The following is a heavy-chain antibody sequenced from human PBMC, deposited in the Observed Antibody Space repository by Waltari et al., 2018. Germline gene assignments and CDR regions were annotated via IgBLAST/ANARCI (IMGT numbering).Heavy chain of an antibody. V-gene: IGHV1-69*08. Sequence: QVQLVQSGAEVKKPGSSVQVSCKASGGTFSSYAISWVRQAPGQGLEWMGRIIPICGTANYAQKFQGRVTITADKSTSTAYMELSSLRSEDTAVYYCARGRNIAAPIGAFDIWGQGTMVTVSS. CDR2: IIPICGTA. CDR3: ARGRNIAAPIGAFDI. CDR1: GGTFSSYA. J-gene: IGHJ3*02. D-gene: IGHD6-6*01.